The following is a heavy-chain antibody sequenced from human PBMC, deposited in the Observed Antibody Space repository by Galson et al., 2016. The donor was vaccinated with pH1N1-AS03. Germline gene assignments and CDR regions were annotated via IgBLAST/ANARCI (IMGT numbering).Heavy chain of an antibody. V-gene: IGHV4-61*02. CDR2: IHRSGDT. D-gene: IGHD6-6*01. CDR3: ATGDFSTSAHFDY. J-gene: IGHJ4*02. CDR1: GGSITSGHYY. Sequence: TLSLTCSVSGGSITSGHYYWTWIRQPAGKGLEWIGRIHRSGDTRYNPSLTSRVTISLDTSKNQFSLKLTSVTAADTAVYYCATGDFSTSAHFDYWGQGTLVTVSS.